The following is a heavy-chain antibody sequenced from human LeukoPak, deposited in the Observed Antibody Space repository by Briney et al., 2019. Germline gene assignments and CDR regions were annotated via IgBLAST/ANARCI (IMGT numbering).Heavy chain of an antibody. CDR2: INPNSGGT. CDR1: GYTFTGYY. Sequence: ASVKVSCKASGYTFTGYYMHWVRQAPGQGLEWMGWINPNSGGTNYAQKFQGRVTMTRDTSISTAYMELSRLRSDDTAVYYCARDQPHYYGSGSSSHSDYWGQGTLVTVSS. J-gene: IGHJ4*02. V-gene: IGHV1-2*02. D-gene: IGHD3-10*01. CDR3: ARDQPHYYGSGSSSHSDY.